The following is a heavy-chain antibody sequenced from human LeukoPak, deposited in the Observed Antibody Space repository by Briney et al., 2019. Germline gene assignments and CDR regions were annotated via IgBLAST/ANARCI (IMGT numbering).Heavy chain of an antibody. CDR2: IGGSGTTI. D-gene: IGHD4-17*01. J-gene: IGHJ4*02. CDR1: GFTFSTYA. CDR3: ARARDYGDYPPDY. V-gene: IGHV3-48*01. Sequence: GGSLRLSCVASGFTFSTYAIHWVRQAPGKGLEWISYIGGSGTTIYYADSVKGRYTISRDNAKKLLYLQMSSLRAEDAAVYYCARARDYGDYPPDYWGQGTLVTVSS.